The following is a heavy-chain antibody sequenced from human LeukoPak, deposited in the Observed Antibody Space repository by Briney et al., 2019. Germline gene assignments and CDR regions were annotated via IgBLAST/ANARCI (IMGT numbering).Heavy chain of an antibody. V-gene: IGHV3-66*01. D-gene: IGHD3-22*01. CDR1: GFTVSSNY. CDR2: IYSGGST. J-gene: IGHJ5*02. Sequence: GGSLRLSCAASGFTVSSNYMSWVRQAPGKGLEWVSVIYSGGSTYYADSVKGRFTISRDNSKNTLYLQMNSLRAEDTAVYYCARDYDSSGYDIWFDLWGQGTLVTVSS. CDR3: ARDYDSSGYDIWFDL.